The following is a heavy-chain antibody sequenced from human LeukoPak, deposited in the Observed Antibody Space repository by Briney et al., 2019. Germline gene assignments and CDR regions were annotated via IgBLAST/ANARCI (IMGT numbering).Heavy chain of an antibody. CDR1: EFTFSSYA. D-gene: IGHD4-11*01. V-gene: IGHV3-21*01. J-gene: IGHJ4*02. CDR3: ANLQHFDY. CDR2: ISSSSSYI. Sequence: GGSLRLSCAASEFTFSSYAMHWVRQAAGKGLEWVSSISSSSSYIYYADSVKGRFTISRDNAKNTLYLQMNSLRAEDTAVYYCANLQHFDYWGQGTLVTVSS.